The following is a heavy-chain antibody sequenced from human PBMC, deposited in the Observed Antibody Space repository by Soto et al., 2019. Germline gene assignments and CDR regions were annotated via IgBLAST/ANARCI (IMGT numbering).Heavy chain of an antibody. CDR2: ISGSGTIT. J-gene: IGHJ5*02. CDR3: SEWARYCTGADCRA. Sequence: EVQLLESGGGLVQPGGSLRLSCAASGFPFSSRAMSWVRQAPGKGLEWVSAISGSGTITYYADSVKGRFTISRDTSKNTRYLQMNTLRADDTGVYYCSEWARYCTGADCRAWGQGTRVTVSS. V-gene: IGHV3-23*01. D-gene: IGHD2-8*02. CDR1: GFPFSSRA.